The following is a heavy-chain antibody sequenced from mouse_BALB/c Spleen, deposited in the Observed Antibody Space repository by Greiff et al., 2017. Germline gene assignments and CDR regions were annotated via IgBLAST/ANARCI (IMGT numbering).Heavy chain of an antibody. Sequence: EVKLVESGGGLVKPGGSLKLSCAASGFTFSSYAMSWVRQTPEKRLEWVATISSGGSYTYYPDSVKGRFTISRDNAKNTLYLQMSSLRSEDTAMYYCARGGYGYDGDYFDYWGQGTTLTVSS. J-gene: IGHJ2*01. CDR2: ISSGGSYT. D-gene: IGHD2-2*01. V-gene: IGHV5-9-3*01. CDR3: ARGGYGYDGDYFDY. CDR1: GFTFSSYA.